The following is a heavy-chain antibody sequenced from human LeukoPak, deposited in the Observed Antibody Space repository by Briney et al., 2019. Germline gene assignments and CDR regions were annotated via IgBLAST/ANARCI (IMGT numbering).Heavy chain of an antibody. CDR1: GYSFTSYW. V-gene: IGHV5-51*01. D-gene: IGHD4-17*01. CDR3: ARHDSTVTSFDF. J-gene: IGHJ4*02. CDR2: IYPGDPNP. Sequence: GESLKISCKGSGYSFTSYWVAWVRQMPGKGLEWMGIIYPGDPNPRYSPSFQGQVTMSADKSITTAYLQWSSLKASDTAMYYCARHDSTVTSFDFWGQGTLVTVSS.